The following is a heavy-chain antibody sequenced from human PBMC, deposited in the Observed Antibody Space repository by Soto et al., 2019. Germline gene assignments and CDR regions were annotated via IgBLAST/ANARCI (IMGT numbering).Heavy chain of an antibody. CDR3: AKVLKGAGQHYYYYYGMDV. V-gene: IGHV3-23*01. CDR1: GFTFSSYA. CDR2: ISGSGGST. D-gene: IGHD6-13*01. Sequence: EVQLLESGGGLVQPGGSLRLSCAASGFTFSSYAMSWVRQAPGKGLEWVSAISGSGGSTYYADSVKGRFTISRDNSKNTLYLQMNSLRAEDTAVYYCAKVLKGAGQHYYYYYGMDVWGQGTTVTVSS. J-gene: IGHJ6*02.